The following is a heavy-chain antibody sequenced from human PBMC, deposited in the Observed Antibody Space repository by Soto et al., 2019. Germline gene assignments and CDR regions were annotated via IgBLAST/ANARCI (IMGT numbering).Heavy chain of an antibody. CDR1: GGSISSGGYN. CDR2: IYYSGTT. Sequence: QVQLQESGPGLVKPSQTLSLTCTVSGGSISSGGYNWSWIRQHPVKGLEWIGYIYYSGTTYYNPSLKRRVTISVDASKNQFSLRLTYVTAADTAVYYCARVNPAQWLVKSWGQGTLVPVSS. V-gene: IGHV4-31*03. D-gene: IGHD6-19*01. J-gene: IGHJ5*02. CDR3: ARVNPAQWLVKS.